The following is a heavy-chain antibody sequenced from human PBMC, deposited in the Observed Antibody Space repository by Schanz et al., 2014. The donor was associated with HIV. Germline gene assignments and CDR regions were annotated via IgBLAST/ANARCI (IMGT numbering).Heavy chain of an antibody. D-gene: IGHD6-19*01. Sequence: QVQLVQSGAAVKKPGSSVTVSCQASGGTFSSYAISWVRQAPGQGLEWMGGIIPSFDTTNYAQTFQGRVTITADKSTSTAYMELSSLRSDDTAVYYCARDFSGWTEFDYWGQGTLVTVSS. CDR3: ARDFSGWTEFDY. J-gene: IGHJ4*02. CDR1: GGTFSSYA. CDR2: IIPSFDTT. V-gene: IGHV1-69*06.